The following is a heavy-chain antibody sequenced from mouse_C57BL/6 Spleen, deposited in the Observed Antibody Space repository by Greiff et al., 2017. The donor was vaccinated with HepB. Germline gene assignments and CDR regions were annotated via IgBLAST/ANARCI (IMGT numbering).Heavy chain of an antibody. CDR3: ARSPYFYYAMDY. CDR2: IYPGDGDT. V-gene: IGHV1-80*01. Sequence: VQLQQSGAELVKPGASVKISCKASGYAFSSYWMNWVKQRPGKGPEWIGQIYPGDGDTNYNGKFKGKATLTADKSSSTAYMQLSSLTSEDSAVYFCARSPYFYYAMDYWGQGTSVTVSS. D-gene: IGHD1-1*01. CDR1: GYAFSSYW. J-gene: IGHJ4*01.